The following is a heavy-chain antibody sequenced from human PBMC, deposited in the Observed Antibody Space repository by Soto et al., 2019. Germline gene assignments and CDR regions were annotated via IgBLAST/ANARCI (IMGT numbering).Heavy chain of an antibody. CDR1: GFTFSSYS. CDR3: ARDVWGRSGYYIEGILFDP. D-gene: IGHD3-3*01. CDR2: ISSSSSYI. J-gene: IGHJ5*02. Sequence: EVQLVESGGGLVKPGGSLRLSCAASGFTFSSYSMNWVRQAPGKGLEWVSSISSSSSYIYYADSVKGRFTISRDNAKIPLDLQMNSLRAEDTAVYYCARDVWGRSGYYIEGILFDPWGQGTLVTVSS. V-gene: IGHV3-21*01.